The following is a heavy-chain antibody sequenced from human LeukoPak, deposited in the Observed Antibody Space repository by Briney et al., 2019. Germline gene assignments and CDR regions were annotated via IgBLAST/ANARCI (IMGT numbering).Heavy chain of an antibody. V-gene: IGHV1-8*01. Sequence: GASVKVSCKASGYTFTSYDINWVRQATGQGLEWMGWMNPNSGNTGYAQKFQGRVTMTRNTSISTAYMELSSLRSEDTAVYYCARGRVVVAALNWFDPWGQGTLVTVSS. J-gene: IGHJ5*02. CDR3: ARGRVVVAALNWFDP. CDR2: MNPNSGNT. D-gene: IGHD2-15*01. CDR1: GYTFTSYD.